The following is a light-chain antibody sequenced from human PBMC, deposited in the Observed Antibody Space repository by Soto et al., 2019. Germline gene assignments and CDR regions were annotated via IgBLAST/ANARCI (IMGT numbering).Light chain of an antibody. Sequence: EIVLTQSPATLSLSPGERATLSCRASQSVASYLAWYQQKPGQAPSLLIYGAYNRATGIPARFSGSGSGTDFTLTISSLEPEDFAVYYCQQRSDWPITFGQGTRLEIK. CDR2: GAY. CDR3: QQRSDWPIT. CDR1: QSVASY. V-gene: IGKV3-11*01. J-gene: IGKJ5*01.